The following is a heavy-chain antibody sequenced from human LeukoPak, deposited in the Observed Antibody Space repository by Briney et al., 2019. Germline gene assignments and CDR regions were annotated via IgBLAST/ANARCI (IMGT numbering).Heavy chain of an antibody. D-gene: IGHD5-12*01. CDR2: ISSSSSCI. CDR1: GFTFSSYS. Sequence: GGSLRLSCAASGFTFSSYSMTWVRQAPGKGLEWVSSISSSSSCIYYADSVKGRFTISRDNAKNSLYLQMNSLRAEDTAVYYCARGPSGYDPYYFDYWGQGTLVTVSS. J-gene: IGHJ4*02. V-gene: IGHV3-21*01. CDR3: ARGPSGYDPYYFDY.